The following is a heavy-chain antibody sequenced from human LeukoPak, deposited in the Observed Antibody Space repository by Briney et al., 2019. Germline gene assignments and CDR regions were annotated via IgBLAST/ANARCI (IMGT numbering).Heavy chain of an antibody. Sequence: TSETLSLTCAVYGGSFSGYYWSWIRQPPGKGLEWIGEINHSGSTNYNPSLKSRVTISVDTSKNQFSLKLSSVTAADTAVYYCASLPSSSGAFDIWGQGTMVTVSS. CDR1: GGSFSGYY. D-gene: IGHD6-6*01. CDR3: ASLPSSSGAFDI. J-gene: IGHJ3*02. CDR2: INHSGST. V-gene: IGHV4-34*01.